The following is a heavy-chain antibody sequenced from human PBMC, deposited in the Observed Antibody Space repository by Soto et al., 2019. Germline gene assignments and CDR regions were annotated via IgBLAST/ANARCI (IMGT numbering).Heavy chain of an antibody. D-gene: IGHD1-26*01. J-gene: IGHJ4*02. CDR1: GFTFSTAW. V-gene: IGHV3-74*01. CDR2: INTDGST. CDR3: ARILVGANRAFDY. Sequence: PGGSLRLSCAASGFTFSTAWMHWVRQAPGKGLVWVSRINTDGSTTYADSVKGRFTISKDNGKNTLYLQMDSLRAEDTAVYYCARILVGANRAFDYWGQGTLVTVSS.